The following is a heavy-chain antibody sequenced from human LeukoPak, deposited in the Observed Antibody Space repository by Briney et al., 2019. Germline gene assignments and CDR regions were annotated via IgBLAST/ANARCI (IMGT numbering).Heavy chain of an antibody. Sequence: GESLKISCKGSGYSFTSFCIGWVRQMPGKGLEWMGIINPGDSDTRYSPSFQGQVTISADKSISTAYLQWSSLKASDTAMYYCARLLGYYGSGSYYPDYWGQGTLVTVSS. CDR3: ARLLGYYGSGSYYPDY. D-gene: IGHD3-10*01. CDR1: GYSFTSFC. J-gene: IGHJ4*02. V-gene: IGHV5-51*01. CDR2: INPGDSDT.